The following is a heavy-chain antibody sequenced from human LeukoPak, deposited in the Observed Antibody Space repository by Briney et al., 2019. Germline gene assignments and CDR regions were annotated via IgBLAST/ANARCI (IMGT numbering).Heavy chain of an antibody. V-gene: IGHV4-61*02. CDR1: GGSISSGSYY. CDR3: ARYDFWSGTPFNP. J-gene: IGHJ5*02. Sequence: PSQTLSLTCTVSGGSISSGSYYWSWIRQPAGKGLEWIGRIYTSGSTNHNPSLKSRVTISVDTSKNQFSLKLSSVTAADTAVYYCARYDFWSGTPFNPGGQEPLVTASS. CDR2: IYTSGST. D-gene: IGHD3-3*01.